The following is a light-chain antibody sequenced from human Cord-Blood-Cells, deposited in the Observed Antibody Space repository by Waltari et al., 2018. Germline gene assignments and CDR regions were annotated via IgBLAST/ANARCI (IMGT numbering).Light chain of an antibody. Sequence: IQMTQSPSTLSASVGDRVTITCRASQSISSWLAWYQQKPGKAPKLLIYDASSLESGVPSRFSGSGAGTQFDLTISSLQPDDFATYYCQQYNSYSYTFGKGTKLEIK. CDR3: QQYNSYSYT. CDR2: DAS. V-gene: IGKV1-5*01. CDR1: QSISSW. J-gene: IGKJ2*01.